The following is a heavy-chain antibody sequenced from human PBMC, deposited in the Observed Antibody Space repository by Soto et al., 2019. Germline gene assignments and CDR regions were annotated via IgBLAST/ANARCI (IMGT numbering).Heavy chain of an antibody. J-gene: IGHJ4*02. Sequence: QVQLVESGGGVVQPGRSLRLSCAASGFPFTSYGMHWVREGPDKGLEWVAIISYDGSDKYYADSVKGQFTISRDNSKNTRYRQMNSLRPEDTALYYCVGGQYYFDYWGQGTLVIVSS. CDR2: ISYDGSDK. CDR1: GFPFTSYG. D-gene: IGHD3-10*01. V-gene: IGHV3-30*03. CDR3: VGGQYYFDY.